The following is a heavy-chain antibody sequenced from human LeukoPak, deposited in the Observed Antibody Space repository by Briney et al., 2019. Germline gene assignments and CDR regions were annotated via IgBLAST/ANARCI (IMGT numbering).Heavy chain of an antibody. CDR2: ISWNSGSI. V-gene: IGHV3-9*01. CDR1: GFTFSGYT. D-gene: IGHD5-18*01. CDR3: AKGSYGIDY. J-gene: IGHJ4*02. Sequence: GGSLRLSCAASGFTFSGYTMNWVRQAPGKGLEWVSGISWNSGSIGYADSVKGRFTISRDNAKNSLYLRMNSLRAEDTALYYCAKGSYGIDYWGQGTLVTVSS.